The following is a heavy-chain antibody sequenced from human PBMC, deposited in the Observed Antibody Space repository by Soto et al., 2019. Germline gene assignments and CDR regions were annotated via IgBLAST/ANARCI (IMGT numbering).Heavy chain of an antibody. Sequence: QVQLQQWGAGLLKPSETLSLTCAVYGGSFSGYYWSWIRQPPGKGLEWIGEINHSGSTNYNPSLKSRVTISVDTSKNQFSLKLSSVTAADTAVYYCARGRNTMVRGSYRRGYFDYWGQGTLVTVSS. D-gene: IGHD3-10*01. J-gene: IGHJ4*02. CDR1: GGSFSGYY. V-gene: IGHV4-34*01. CDR2: INHSGST. CDR3: ARGRNTMVRGSYRRGYFDY.